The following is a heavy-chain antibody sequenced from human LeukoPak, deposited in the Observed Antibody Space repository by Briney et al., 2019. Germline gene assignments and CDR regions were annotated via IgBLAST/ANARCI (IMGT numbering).Heavy chain of an antibody. CDR2: IYPGDSDT. J-gene: IGHJ4*02. Sequence: GESLKISCKGSGYSFTSYWIGWVRQMPGKGLEWMGIIYPGDSDTRYSPSFQGQVTISADKSISTAYLQWSSLKASDTAMYYCARRLAACSSTSCYRGEFDYWGQGTLVTVSS. D-gene: IGHD2-2*01. CDR1: GYSFTSYW. V-gene: IGHV5-51*01. CDR3: ARRLAACSSTSCYRGEFDY.